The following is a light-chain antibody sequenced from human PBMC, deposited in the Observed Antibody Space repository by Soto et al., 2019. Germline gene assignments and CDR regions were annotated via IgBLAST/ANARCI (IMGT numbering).Light chain of an antibody. Sequence: QSALTQPASVPGSPGQSITISCSGSSSDVGGYNAVSWYQQHPGKAPKLVIYDVSDRPSGISNRFSASKSGNTASLTISGLQAEDEADYYSSSYATRGSYVFGTGTKVTVL. V-gene: IGLV2-14*03. CDR2: DVS. J-gene: IGLJ1*01. CDR1: SSDVGGYNA. CDR3: SSYATRGSYV.